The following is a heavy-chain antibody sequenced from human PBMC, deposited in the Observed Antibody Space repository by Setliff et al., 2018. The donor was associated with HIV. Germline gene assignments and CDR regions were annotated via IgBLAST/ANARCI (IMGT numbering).Heavy chain of an antibody. Sequence: ASVKVSCKASGYTFTNYAMNWVRQAPGQGLEWMGWINTNTGNPTYAQGFTGRFVFSLDTSVSKAYLQISSLKAEDTAVYYCARDRPSDDSTLYLQMNNLKTEDTAVYFCSRTTAVVASKYYYYYYMDVWGKGTTVTVSS. J-gene: IGHJ6*03. CDR1: GYTFTNYA. D-gene: IGHD2-15*01. CDR3: ARDRPSDDSTLYLQMNNLKTEDTAVYFCSRTTAVVASKYYYYYYMDV. CDR2: INTNTGNP. V-gene: IGHV7-4-1*02.